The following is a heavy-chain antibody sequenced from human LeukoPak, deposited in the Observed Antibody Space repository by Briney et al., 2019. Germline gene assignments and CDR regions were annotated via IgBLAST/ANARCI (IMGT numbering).Heavy chain of an antibody. J-gene: IGHJ4*02. V-gene: IGHV3-66*02. CDR2: IYSGGST. Sequence: GGSLRLSCAASGFTVSSNYMSWVRQAPGKGLEWVSVIYSGGSTYYADSVKGRFTISRDNSKNTLCLQMNSLRAEDTAVYYCARKAASAFDYWGQGTLVTVSS. D-gene: IGHD2-15*01. CDR3: ARKAASAFDY. CDR1: GFTVSSNY.